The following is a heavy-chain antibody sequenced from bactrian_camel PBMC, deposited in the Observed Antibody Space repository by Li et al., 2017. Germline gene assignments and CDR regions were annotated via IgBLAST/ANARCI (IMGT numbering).Heavy chain of an antibody. V-gene: IGHV3S40*01. CDR1: GTTNSNYC. D-gene: IGHD1*01. CDR2: IYTGSLAT. J-gene: IGHJ4*01. Sequence: DVQLVESGGGSVQPGGSLSLSCAVSGTTNSNYCMGWFRQAPGKEREGVASIYTGSLATDYAASVKGRFTISEDNSGNTVYLQMRSLRPEDSAMYYCAARIGVPYSVGCFGTFLNQYNYWAQGTQVTV. CDR3: AARIGVPYSVGCFGTFLNQYNY.